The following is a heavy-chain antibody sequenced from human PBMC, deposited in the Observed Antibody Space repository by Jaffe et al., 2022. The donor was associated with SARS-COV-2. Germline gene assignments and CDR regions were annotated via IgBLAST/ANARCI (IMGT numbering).Heavy chain of an antibody. CDR2: IFSNDEK. V-gene: IGHV2-26*01. D-gene: IGHD6-13*01. J-gene: IGHJ5*02. CDR3: ARIRYSSSWSLLGGFDP. CDR1: GFSLSNARMG. Sequence: QVTLKESGPVLVKPTETLTLTCTVSGFSLSNARMGVSWIRQPPGKALEWLAHIFSNDEKSYSTSLKSRLTISKDTSKSQVVLTMTNMDPVDTATYYCARIRYSSSWSLLGGFDPWGQGTLVTVSS.